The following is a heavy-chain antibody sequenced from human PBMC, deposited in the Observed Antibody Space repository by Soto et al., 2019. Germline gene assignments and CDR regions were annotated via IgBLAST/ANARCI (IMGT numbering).Heavy chain of an antibody. Sequence: ASVKVSCKASGYTFTSYGITWVRQAPGQGLEWMGWISAYNGNTNYAQKLQGRVTITADESTSTAYMELSSLRSEDTAVYYCARDRGYYDSSGYYPAPWGQGTLVTVSS. J-gene: IGHJ5*02. V-gene: IGHV1-18*01. CDR1: GYTFTSYG. CDR3: ARDRGYYDSSGYYPAP. D-gene: IGHD3-22*01. CDR2: ISAYNGNT.